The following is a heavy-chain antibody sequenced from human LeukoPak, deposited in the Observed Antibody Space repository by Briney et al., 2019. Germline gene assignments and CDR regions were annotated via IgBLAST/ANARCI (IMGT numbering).Heavy chain of an antibody. CDR3: ARHQESTVFNY. J-gene: IGHJ1*01. Sequence: SETLSLTCTISGDSIDPYSWSWIRQPPGKGLEWIGYISHIGTIKYNTSLMSRVSMGLDKPNNEFSLSLRSVTATDTALYFCARHQESTVFNYWGRGVPVIVSS. V-gene: IGHV4-59*08. D-gene: IGHD5/OR15-5a*01. CDR2: ISHIGTI. CDR1: GDSIDPYS.